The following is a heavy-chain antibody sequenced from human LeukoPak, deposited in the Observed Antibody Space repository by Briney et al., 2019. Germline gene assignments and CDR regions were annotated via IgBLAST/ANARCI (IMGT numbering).Heavy chain of an antibody. J-gene: IGHJ5*02. Sequence: GGSLRLSCAASGFTFSSYWMSWVRQAPGKGLEWVANIKQDGSEKYYVDSVKGRFTISRDNAKNSLHLQMNSLRAEDTAVYYCARDRGGNWFDPWGQGTLVTVSS. CDR3: ARDRGGNWFDP. D-gene: IGHD3-16*01. V-gene: IGHV3-7*03. CDR2: IKQDGSEK. CDR1: GFTFSSYW.